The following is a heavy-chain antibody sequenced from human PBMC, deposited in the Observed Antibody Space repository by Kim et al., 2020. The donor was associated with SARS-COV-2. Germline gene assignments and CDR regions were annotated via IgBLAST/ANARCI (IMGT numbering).Heavy chain of an antibody. CDR1: GFTFSNYG. V-gene: IGHV3-33*06. CDR2: IWFDGRNK. CDR3: AKDFDGGPGTDN. D-gene: IGHD3-16*01. Sequence: GGSLRLSCETSGFTFSNYGMHWLRQVPDKGLEWVAVIWFDGRNKDYADSVKGRFTISRDNSKNTLYLQMDSLRAEDTAVYYCAKDFDGGPGTDNWGQGTLVTVSS. J-gene: IGHJ4*02.